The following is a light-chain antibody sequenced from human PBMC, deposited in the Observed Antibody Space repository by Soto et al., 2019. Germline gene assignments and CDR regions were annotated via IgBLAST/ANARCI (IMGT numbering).Light chain of an antibody. CDR3: SSYTSSVAHV. CDR1: SSDIGGYNS. Sequence: ALTQPASVSGSPGQSITISCTGTSSDIGGYNSVSWYQQHPGKAPKLMIYEVRNRPSGISNRFSGSKSGNTASLTISGLQAEDEADYYCSSYTSSVAHVFXTGTKVTVL. CDR2: EVR. J-gene: IGLJ1*01. V-gene: IGLV2-14*01.